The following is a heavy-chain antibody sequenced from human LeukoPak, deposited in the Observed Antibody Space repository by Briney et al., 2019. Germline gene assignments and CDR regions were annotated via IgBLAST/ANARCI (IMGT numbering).Heavy chain of an antibody. CDR1: GFTFSNYW. J-gene: IGHJ6*02. Sequence: GGSLRLSCAASGFTFSNYWMHWVRQAPGKGLVWVSRINSDGSSTSYADSVRGRFTISRDNAKNTLYLQVNSLRAEDTAVYYCARGSQGFGMDVWGQGTTVTVSS. V-gene: IGHV3-74*01. CDR3: ARGSQGFGMDV. CDR2: INSDGSST. D-gene: IGHD3-16*01.